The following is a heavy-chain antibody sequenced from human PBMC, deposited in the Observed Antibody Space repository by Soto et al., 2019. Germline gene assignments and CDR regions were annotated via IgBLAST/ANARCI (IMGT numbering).Heavy chain of an antibody. Sequence: QVQLQESGPGLVKPSETLSLTCTVSGDSISSYYWSWIRQPAGKGMEWIGRIHTTENTNYNPSLKSRVTMSIDTSNNQFSLKLTSLTAAYTAVYYCARALSSAAGLYFDYWGQGTLVTVSS. CDR2: IHTTENT. J-gene: IGHJ4*02. CDR3: ARALSSAAGLYFDY. CDR1: GDSISSYY. D-gene: IGHD6-13*01. V-gene: IGHV4-4*07.